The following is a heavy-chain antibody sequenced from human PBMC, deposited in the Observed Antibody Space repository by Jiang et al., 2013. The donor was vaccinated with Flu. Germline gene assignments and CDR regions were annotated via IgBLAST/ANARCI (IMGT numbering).Heavy chain of an antibody. CDR2: INPNGGGT. J-gene: IGHJ5*02. Sequence: RWAPGQGLEWMAIINPNGGGTNFAQNFQGRVTLTRDTSTNTVYMELSSLRSEDTAVYYCARDTSAADSVWWFDPWGQGTLVTVSS. V-gene: IGHV1-46*01. D-gene: IGHD3-16*01. CDR3: ARDTSAADSVWWFDP.